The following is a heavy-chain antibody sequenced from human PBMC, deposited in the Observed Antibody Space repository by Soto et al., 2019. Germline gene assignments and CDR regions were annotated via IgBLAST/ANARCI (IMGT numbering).Heavy chain of an antibody. CDR2: IYYSGST. CDR1: GGSISSSSYY. Sequence: SETLSLTCTVSGGSISSSSYYWGWIRQPPGKGLEWIGSIYYSGSTYYNPSLKSRVTISVDTSKNQFSLKLSSVTAADTAVYYCARELTGYRDLSDAFDIWGQGTMVTVSS. CDR3: ARELTGYRDLSDAFDI. D-gene: IGHD3-9*01. V-gene: IGHV4-39*02. J-gene: IGHJ3*02.